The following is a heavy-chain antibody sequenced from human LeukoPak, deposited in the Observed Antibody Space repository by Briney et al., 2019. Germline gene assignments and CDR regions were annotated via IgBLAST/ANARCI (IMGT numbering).Heavy chain of an antibody. V-gene: IGHV5-51*01. J-gene: IGHJ4*02. Sequence: GESLKISCKGSGNSFTNQWIGWVRQMPGKGLEWMGIIYPGDSDTRYSPSFQGQVTISADKSINTAYLQWSSLKASDTAMYYCARQSSGWSFDYWGQGTLVTVSS. CDR1: GNSFTNQW. CDR2: IYPGDSDT. CDR3: ARQSSGWSFDY. D-gene: IGHD6-19*01.